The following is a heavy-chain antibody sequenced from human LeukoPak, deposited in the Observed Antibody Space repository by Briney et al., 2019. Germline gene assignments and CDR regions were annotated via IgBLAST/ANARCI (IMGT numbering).Heavy chain of an antibody. CDR2: INHSGST. Sequence: NPSETLSLTCAVYGGSFSGYYWSWIRQPPGKGLEWIGEINHSGSTNYNPSLKSRVTISVDTSKNQFSLKLSSVTAADTAVYYCARHSGYSSSWYPTPAEYFQHWGQGTLVTVSS. J-gene: IGHJ1*01. CDR1: GGSFSGYY. V-gene: IGHV4-34*01. D-gene: IGHD6-13*01. CDR3: ARHSGYSSSWYPTPAEYFQH.